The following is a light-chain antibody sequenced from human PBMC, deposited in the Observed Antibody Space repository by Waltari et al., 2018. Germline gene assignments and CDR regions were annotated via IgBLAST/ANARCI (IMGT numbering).Light chain of an antibody. CDR3: QQYNSYST. CDR1: QGISNW. Sequence: DIQMTQSPSTLSASVGDRVTIICRASQGISNWLAWYQQKPGKAPKLLIHKATTLESGVPSRFSGSGSGTEFTLTISSLQPDDFATYYCQQYNSYSTFGQGTKLEMK. V-gene: IGKV1-5*03. J-gene: IGKJ2*01. CDR2: KAT.